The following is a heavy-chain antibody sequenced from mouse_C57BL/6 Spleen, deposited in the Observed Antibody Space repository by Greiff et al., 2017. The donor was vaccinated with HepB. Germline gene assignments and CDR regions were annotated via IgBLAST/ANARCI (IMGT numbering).Heavy chain of an antibody. CDR2: INPNNGGT. D-gene: IGHD1-1*01. Sequence: EVKLQESGPELVKPGASVKIPCKASGYTFTDYNMDWVKQSHGKSLEWIGDINPNNGGTIYNQKFKGKAKLTVDKSSSTAYMALRSLTSEDTAVYYCARGYYGSRGFAYWGQGTLVTVSA. CDR1: GYTFTDYN. V-gene: IGHV1-18*01. J-gene: IGHJ3*01. CDR3: ARGYYGSRGFAY.